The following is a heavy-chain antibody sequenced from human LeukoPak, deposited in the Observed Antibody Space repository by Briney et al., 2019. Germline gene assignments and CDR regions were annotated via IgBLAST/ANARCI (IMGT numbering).Heavy chain of an antibody. CDR2: ISSDGSSK. CDR3: TRDGVVGLWFGSY. J-gene: IGHJ4*02. CDR1: GFTFTRHA. D-gene: IGHD3-10*01. V-gene: IGHV3-30*04. Sequence: GRSPRLSCAASGFTFTRHAMHWVRQAPGEGLEWVAVISSDGSSKYYAESVKGRFTISRDNSENTLYLQMNSLRTEDTAVYYCTRDGVVGLWFGSYWGQGTLVTVSS.